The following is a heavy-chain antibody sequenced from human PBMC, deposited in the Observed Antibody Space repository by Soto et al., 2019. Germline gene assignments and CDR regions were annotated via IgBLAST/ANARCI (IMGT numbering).Heavy chain of an antibody. J-gene: IGHJ4*02. CDR1: GYSFTNNW. Sequence: PAESLKISCKGSGYSFTNNWIGWVRQMPGKGLEWMGIIYPGDSNTRYSPSFQGQVTISADKSISTAYLQWSSLKASDTAMYYCARQPTSGWHYFDYWGQGTLVNVSS. CDR3: ARQPTSGWHYFDY. V-gene: IGHV5-51*01. D-gene: IGHD6-19*01. CDR2: IYPGDSNT.